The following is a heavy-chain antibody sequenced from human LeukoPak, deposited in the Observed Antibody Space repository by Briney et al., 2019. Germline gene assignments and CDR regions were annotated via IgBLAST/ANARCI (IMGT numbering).Heavy chain of an antibody. J-gene: IGHJ4*02. D-gene: IGHD6-13*01. Sequence: PSETLSLTCAVYGGSFSGYYWSWIRQPPGKGLEWIGEINHSGSTNYNPSLKSRVTISVDTSKNQFSLKLSSVTAADTAVYYCAREEAAGTGGYFDYWGQGTLVTVSS. CDR1: GGSFSGYY. V-gene: IGHV4-34*01. CDR2: INHSGST. CDR3: AREEAAGTGGYFDY.